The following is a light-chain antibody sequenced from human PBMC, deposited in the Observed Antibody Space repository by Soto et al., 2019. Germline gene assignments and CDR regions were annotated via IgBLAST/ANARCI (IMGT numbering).Light chain of an antibody. Sequence: EIVMTQSPATLSLSPGESATLSCWASQSVSSYLAWYQQKPGQAPRLLIYDASSRATGIPDRFSGGGSGTDFTLTISRLEPEDFAVYYCQQFTSYPLTFGGGTKVDIK. J-gene: IGKJ4*01. CDR1: QSVSSY. CDR3: QQFTSYPLT. CDR2: DAS. V-gene: IGKV3-20*01.